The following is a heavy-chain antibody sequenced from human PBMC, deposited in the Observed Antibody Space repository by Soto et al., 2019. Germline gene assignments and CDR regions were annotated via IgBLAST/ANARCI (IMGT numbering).Heavy chain of an antibody. CDR2: ISAYNGNT. V-gene: IGHV1-18*04. CDR3: ARWAVSGWPEPDNWFDP. D-gene: IGHD6-19*01. Sequence: ASVKVSCKASGYTFTSYGISWVRQAPGQGLEWMGWISAYNGNTNYAQKLQGRVTMTTDTSTSTAYMELRSLRSDDTAVYYCARWAVSGWPEPDNWFDPWGQGTLVTVSS. J-gene: IGHJ5*02. CDR1: GYTFTSYG.